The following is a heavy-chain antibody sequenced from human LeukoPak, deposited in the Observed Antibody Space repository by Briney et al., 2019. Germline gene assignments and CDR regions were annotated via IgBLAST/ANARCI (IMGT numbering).Heavy chain of an antibody. CDR3: ARDLYCSGGSCYPR. Sequence: GASVKVSCKASGYTFTGYYMHWVRQAPGQGLEWMEWINPNSGGTNYAQKFQGRVTMTRDTSISTAYMELSRLRSDDTAVYYCARDLYCSGGSCYPRWGQGTLVTVSS. D-gene: IGHD2-15*01. CDR2: INPNSGGT. V-gene: IGHV1-2*02. J-gene: IGHJ4*02. CDR1: GYTFTGYY.